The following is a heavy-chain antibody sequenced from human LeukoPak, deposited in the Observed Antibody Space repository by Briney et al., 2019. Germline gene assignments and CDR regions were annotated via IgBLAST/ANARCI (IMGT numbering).Heavy chain of an antibody. CDR2: INHSGRT. Sequence: SETLSLTCAVYGPSFSGYYWRWVRQPPGKGLEWVGEINHSGRTNYNTSLKSRVTISGETSTNQSSRKLSSVTAADTAVYYCAKGGRWSMVRAAGPPVSFDYWGQGTLVTVSS. V-gene: IGHV4-34*01. CDR3: AKGGRWSMVRAAGPPVSFDY. J-gene: IGHJ4*02. D-gene: IGHD3-10*01. CDR1: GPSFSGYY.